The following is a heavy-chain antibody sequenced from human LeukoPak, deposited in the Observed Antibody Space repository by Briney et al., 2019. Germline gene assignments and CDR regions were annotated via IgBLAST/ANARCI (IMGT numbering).Heavy chain of an antibody. V-gene: IGHV1-2*02. J-gene: IGHJ4*02. Sequence: ASVKVSCKASGYTFTGYYMHWVRQAPGQGLEWMGWINPNSGDTNYAQKFQGRVTMTRDTSISTAYMELSRLRSDDTAVYYCARDRDGYNSMPNWGQGTLVTVSS. CDR3: ARDRDGYNSMPN. D-gene: IGHD5-24*01. CDR2: INPNSGDT. CDR1: GYTFTGYY.